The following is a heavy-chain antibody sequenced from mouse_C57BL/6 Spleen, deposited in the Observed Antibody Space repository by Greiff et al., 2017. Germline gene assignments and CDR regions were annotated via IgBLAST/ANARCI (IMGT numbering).Heavy chain of an antibody. Sequence: QVQLQQPGAELVKPGASVKLSCKASGYTFTSYWMHWVKQRPGQGLEWIGMIHPNSGSTNYNEKFKSKATLTVDKSSSTAYMQLSSLTSEDSAVYCCARGEYYYSNYVWFAYWGQGTLVTV. D-gene: IGHD2-5*01. CDR3: ARGEYYYSNYVWFAY. CDR2: IHPNSGST. J-gene: IGHJ3*01. V-gene: IGHV1-64*01. CDR1: GYTFTSYW.